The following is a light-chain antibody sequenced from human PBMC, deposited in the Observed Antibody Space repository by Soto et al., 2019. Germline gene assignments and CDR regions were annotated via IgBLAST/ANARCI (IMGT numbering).Light chain of an antibody. Sequence: QSALTQPASVSGSPGQSITISCTGTSSDIGAYTLVSWYQQYPGKAPRLIIYEVSKRPSGISNRFSGSKSGNTASLTISGLQAEDEADYYCCSYAGSSTFVVFGGGTKLTVL. CDR1: SSDIGAYTL. J-gene: IGLJ2*01. V-gene: IGLV2-23*02. CDR3: CSYAGSSTFVV. CDR2: EVS.